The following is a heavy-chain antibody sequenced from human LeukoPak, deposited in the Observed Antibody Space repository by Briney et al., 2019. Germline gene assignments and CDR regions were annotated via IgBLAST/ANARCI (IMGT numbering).Heavy chain of an antibody. D-gene: IGHD4-17*01. V-gene: IGHV3-30*18. CDR2: ISYDGSNK. Sequence: GSLRLSCAAPGFTFSSYGLHWVRQAPGKGPEWVAVISYDGSNKYYADSVKGRFTISRDNSKNTLYLQMNSLRAEDTAVYYCANAGDYVGFSFDYWGQGTLVTVSS. CDR1: GFTFSSYG. J-gene: IGHJ4*02. CDR3: ANAGDYVGFSFDY.